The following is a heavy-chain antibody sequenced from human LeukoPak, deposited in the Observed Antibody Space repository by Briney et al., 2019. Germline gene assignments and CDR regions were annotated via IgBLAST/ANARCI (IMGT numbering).Heavy chain of an antibody. J-gene: IGHJ4*02. Sequence: PGGSLRLSCAASGFTFSSYEMNWVRQAPGKGLEWVSYISSSGSTIYYADSVKGRFTISRDNAENSLYLQMNSPRAEDTAVYYCARDRVGYYYDYWGQGTLVTVSS. V-gene: IGHV3-48*03. D-gene: IGHD3-22*01. CDR1: GFTFSSYE. CDR2: ISSSGSTI. CDR3: ARDRVGYYYDY.